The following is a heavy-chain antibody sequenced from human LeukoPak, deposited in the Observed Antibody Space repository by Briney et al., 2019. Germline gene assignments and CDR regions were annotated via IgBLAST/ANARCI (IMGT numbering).Heavy chain of an antibody. CDR1: GFTFSSYE. J-gene: IGHJ4*02. CDR2: ISSSGSTI. CDR3: AMPGIAEAGTWWETNHFDY. Sequence: PGGSLRLSCAASGFTFSSYEMNWVRQAPGKGLEWVSYISSSGSTIYYADSVKGRFTISRDNAKNSLYLQMNSLRAEDTSVYYCAMPGIAEAGTWWETNHFDYWGQGTLVTVSS. D-gene: IGHD6-13*01. V-gene: IGHV3-48*03.